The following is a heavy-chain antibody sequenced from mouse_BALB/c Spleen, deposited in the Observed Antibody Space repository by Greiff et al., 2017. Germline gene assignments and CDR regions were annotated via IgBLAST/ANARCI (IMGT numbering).Heavy chain of an antibody. D-gene: IGHD1-1*01. CDR3: ARRDYGSSSYWYFDV. Sequence: EVKLVESGGGLVKPGGSLKLSCAASGFAFSSYDMPWVRQTPEKRLEWVAYISSGGGSTYYPDTVKGRFTISRDNAKNTLYLQMSSLKSEDTAMYYCARRDYGSSSYWYFDVWGAGTTVTVSS. CDR1: GFAFSSYD. CDR2: ISSGGGST. V-gene: IGHV5-12-1*01. J-gene: IGHJ1*01.